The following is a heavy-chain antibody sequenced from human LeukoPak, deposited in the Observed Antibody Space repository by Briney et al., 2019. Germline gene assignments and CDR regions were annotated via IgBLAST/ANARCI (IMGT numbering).Heavy chain of an antibody. CDR2: IYYSGST. CDR1: GGSISSSSYY. D-gene: IGHD3-10*01. CDR3: ARARGGTLVRGVIVWFDP. Sequence: PSETLSLTCTVSGGSISSSSYYWGWIRQPPGKGLEWIGSIYYSGSTNYNPSLKSRVTISVDTSKNQFSLKLSSVTAADTAVYYCARARGGTLVRGVIVWFDPWGQGTLVTVSS. J-gene: IGHJ5*02. V-gene: IGHV4-39*07.